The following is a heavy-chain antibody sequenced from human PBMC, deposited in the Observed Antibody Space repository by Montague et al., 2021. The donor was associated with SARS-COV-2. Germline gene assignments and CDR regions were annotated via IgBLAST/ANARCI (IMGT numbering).Heavy chain of an antibody. CDR3: ARVGRQQLVRLSGMDV. J-gene: IGHJ6*02. D-gene: IGHD6-13*01. CDR1: GGSISSSSHY. V-gene: IGHV4-39*07. Sequence: SETLSLTCTVSGGSISSSSHYWGWIRQPPGKGLEWIGSIYYGGSTYYNPSLKSRVTISVDTSKNQFSLKLSSVTAADTAVYYCARVGRQQLVRLSGMDVWGQGTTVTVSS. CDR2: IYYGGST.